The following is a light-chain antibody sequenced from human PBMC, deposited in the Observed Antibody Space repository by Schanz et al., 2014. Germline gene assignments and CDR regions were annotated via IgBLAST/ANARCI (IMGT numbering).Light chain of an antibody. CDR2: EVS. J-gene: IGLJ3*02. Sequence: QSVLTQPPSASGSPGQSVTISCTGTGSDVGGYNYVSWYQQHPGKAPKLMIYEVSKRPSGVPDRFSGSKSGNTASLTVSGLQAEDEADYYCSSYAGSSNLVFGGGTKLTVL. V-gene: IGLV2-8*01. CDR1: GSDVGGYNY. CDR3: SSYAGSSNLV.